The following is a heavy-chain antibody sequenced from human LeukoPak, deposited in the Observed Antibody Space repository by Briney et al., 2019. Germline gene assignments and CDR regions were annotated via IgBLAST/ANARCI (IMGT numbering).Heavy chain of an antibody. V-gene: IGHV4-39*07. D-gene: IGHD5-12*01. CDR3: ARGRYVEMATISGYDAFDI. J-gene: IGHJ3*02. Sequence: SETLSLTCTVSGGSISSSSYYWGWIRQPPGKGLEWIGSIYYSGSTYYNPSLKSRVTISVDTSKNQFSLKLSSVTAADTAVYYCARGRYVEMATISGYDAFDIWGQGTMVTVSS. CDR2: IYYSGST. CDR1: GGSISSSSYY.